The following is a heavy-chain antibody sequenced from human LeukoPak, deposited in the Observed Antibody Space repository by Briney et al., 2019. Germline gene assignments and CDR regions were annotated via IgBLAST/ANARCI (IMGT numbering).Heavy chain of an antibody. CDR2: VYDGGST. CDR1: GVSFSSSPYY. V-gene: IGHV4-39*06. J-gene: IGHJ4*02. D-gene: IGHD6-6*01. Sequence: SETLSLTCTVSGVSFSSSPYYWGWIRQPPGKGLEWIGSVYDGGSTYYNPSLKSRVTISLDTSKNQFALKLTSVTAADTAVYYCAKTGSTIAAHPPAYWGQGPLVTVSP. CDR3: AKTGSTIAAHPPAY.